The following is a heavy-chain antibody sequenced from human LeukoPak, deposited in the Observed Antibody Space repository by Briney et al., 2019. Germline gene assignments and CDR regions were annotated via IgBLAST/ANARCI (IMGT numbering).Heavy chain of an antibody. CDR3: AKISGLQLLETYYFDY. J-gene: IGHJ4*02. V-gene: IGHV3-23*01. CDR1: GFTLSSYA. Sequence: PGGSLRLSCAASGFTLSSYAMSWVRQAPGKGLEWVSAISGSGGSTYYVDSVKGRFTISRDNSKNTLYLQMNSLRAEDTAVYYCAKISGLQLLETYYFDYWGQGTLVTVSS. D-gene: IGHD2-2*01. CDR2: ISGSGGST.